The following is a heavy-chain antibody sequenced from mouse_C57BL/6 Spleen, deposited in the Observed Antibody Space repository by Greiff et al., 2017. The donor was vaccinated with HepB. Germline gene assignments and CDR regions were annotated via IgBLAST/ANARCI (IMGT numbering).Heavy chain of an antibody. Sequence: VQLQQSGAELARPGASVKLSCKASGYTFTSYGISWVKQRTGQGLEWIGEIYPRSGNTYYNEKFKGKATLTADKSSSTAYMELRSLTSEDSAVYFCAREGITTVVATPFDDWGQGTTLTVSS. D-gene: IGHD1-1*01. J-gene: IGHJ2*01. V-gene: IGHV1-81*01. CDR3: AREGITTVVATPFDD. CDR1: GYTFTSYG. CDR2: IYPRSGNT.